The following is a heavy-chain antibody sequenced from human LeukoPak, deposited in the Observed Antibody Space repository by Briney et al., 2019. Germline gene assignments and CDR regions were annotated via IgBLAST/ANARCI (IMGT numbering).Heavy chain of an antibody. CDR2: IYPGDSDT. CDR1: GYSFTSYW. J-gene: IGHJ4*02. Sequence: GESLKISCKGSGYSFTSYWIGWVRQMPGKGLEWMGIIYPGDSDTRYSPSFQGLVTISADKSISTAYLQWSSLKASDTAMYYCARPGRGYSYGNDFDYWGQGTLVTVSS. D-gene: IGHD5-18*01. CDR3: ARPGRGYSYGNDFDY. V-gene: IGHV5-51*01.